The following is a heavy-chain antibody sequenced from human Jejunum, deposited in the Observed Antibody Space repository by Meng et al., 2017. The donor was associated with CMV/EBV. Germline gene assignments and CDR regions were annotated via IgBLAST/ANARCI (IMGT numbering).Heavy chain of an antibody. V-gene: IGHV3-21*01. CDR3: AREDDYRNYFDH. CDR2: ISGSGSYM. J-gene: IGHJ4*02. Sequence: SGLNFRTYNINWVRQAPGKGLEWVSSISGSGSYMFYADSVKGRFTISRDNGKNSVSLQMNTLRGEDTGVYYCAREDDYRNYFDHWGRGTQVTVSS. D-gene: IGHD4-11*01. CDR1: GLNFRTYN.